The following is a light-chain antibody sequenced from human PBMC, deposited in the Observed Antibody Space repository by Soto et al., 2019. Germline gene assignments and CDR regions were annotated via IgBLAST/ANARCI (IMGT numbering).Light chain of an antibody. CDR2: DAS. V-gene: IGKV1-5*01. Sequence: DIQMTQSPSTLSASVGDRVTITCRASQSISSWLAWYQQKPGKAPKLLIYDASSLESGVPSRFSGSGSGTELTLTISSLQPDDFATYYCQQYNSYSHVTFGQGTKVEIK. J-gene: IGKJ1*01. CDR1: QSISSW. CDR3: QQYNSYSHVT.